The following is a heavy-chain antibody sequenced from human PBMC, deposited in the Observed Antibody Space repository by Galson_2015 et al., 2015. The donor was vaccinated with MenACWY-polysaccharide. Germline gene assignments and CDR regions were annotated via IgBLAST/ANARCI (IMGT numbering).Heavy chain of an antibody. Sequence: LRLSCAASGFTVSRNYMSWVRQAPGKGLAWVSVIYSGGSTYYADSVKGRFTISRDNTKNTLYLQMNSLRAEDTAVYYCARDASGVDIVATIPDYMDVWGKGTTVTVSS. CDR1: GFTVSRNY. D-gene: IGHD5-12*01. J-gene: IGHJ6*03. V-gene: IGHV3-53*01. CDR2: IYSGGST. CDR3: ARDASGVDIVATIPDYMDV.